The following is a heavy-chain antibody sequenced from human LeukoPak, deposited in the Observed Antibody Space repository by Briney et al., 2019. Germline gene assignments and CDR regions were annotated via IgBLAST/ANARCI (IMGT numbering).Heavy chain of an antibody. J-gene: IGHJ4*02. CDR2: IYYSGST. D-gene: IGHD3-10*01. CDR1: GGSISSSSYY. CDR3: ARHFYGSGSYADY. Sequence: KASETLSLTCTVSGGSISSSSYYWGWIRQPPGKGLEWIGSIYYSGSTYYNPSLKSRVTTSVDTSKNQFSLKLSSVTAADTAVYYCARHFYGSGSYADYWGQGTLVTVSS. V-gene: IGHV4-39*01.